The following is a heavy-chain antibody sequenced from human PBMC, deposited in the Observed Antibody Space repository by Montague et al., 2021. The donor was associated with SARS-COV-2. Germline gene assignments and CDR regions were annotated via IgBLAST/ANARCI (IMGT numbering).Heavy chain of an antibody. CDR3: ARGGLGNRGFDY. CDR1: DVSLSTSTW. CDR2: IYLSGFT. V-gene: IGHV4-4*02. D-gene: IGHD3/OR15-3a*01. Sequence: SETLSLTCVVSDVSLSTSTWCSWVRQSPGEGLEWVGEIYLSGFTHYNPSVKSRVSISLDDSRSQFSLRLTSVTAADTAVYFCARGGLGNRGFDYWGQGTLVTVSS. J-gene: IGHJ4*02.